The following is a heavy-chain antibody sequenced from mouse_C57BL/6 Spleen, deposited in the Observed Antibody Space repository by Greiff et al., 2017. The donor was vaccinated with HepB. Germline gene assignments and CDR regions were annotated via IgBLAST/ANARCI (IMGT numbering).Heavy chain of an antibody. D-gene: IGHD2-4*01. J-gene: IGHJ2*01. CDR2: ISDGGSYT. V-gene: IGHV5-4*03. Sequence: DVMLVESGGGLVKPGGSLKLSCAASGFTFSSYAMSWVRQTPEKRLEWVATISDGGSYTYYPDNVKGRFTISRDNAKNNLYLQMSHLKSEDTAMYYCARGYDYDEYYFDYWGQGTTLTVSS. CDR3: ARGYDYDEYYFDY. CDR1: GFTFSSYA.